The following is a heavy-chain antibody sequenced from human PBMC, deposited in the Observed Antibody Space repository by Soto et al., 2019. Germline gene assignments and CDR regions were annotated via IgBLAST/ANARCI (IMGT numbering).Heavy chain of an antibody. V-gene: IGHV2-26*01. CDR3: ARVDGGNSFDY. J-gene: IGHJ4*02. Sequence: QVTLKESGPVLVKPTETLTLTCTVSGFSLSNARMSVGWIRQPLGKALEWLAHIFSNDDKSYSPSLKSRLTISKDTSKSQVVLTMTNLDPMDTATYYCARVDGGNSFDYWGQRTLVTVSS. CDR2: IFSNDDK. D-gene: IGHD2-15*01. CDR1: GFSLSNARMS.